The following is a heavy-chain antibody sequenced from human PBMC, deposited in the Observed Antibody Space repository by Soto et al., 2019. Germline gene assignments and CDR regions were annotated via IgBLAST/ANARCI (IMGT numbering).Heavy chain of an antibody. CDR1: GFLFSSYA. CDR2: ITGSGTSI. CDR3: ARDVDADFRTDFDY. J-gene: IGHJ4*02. D-gene: IGHD4-17*01. V-gene: IGHV3-23*01. Sequence: PGGSLRLSCAASGFLFSSYAMTWVRQAPGKGLEWISVITGSGTSIYYADSVKGRFTISRDNSKNTLYLQMNSLRAEDTALYYCARDVDADFRTDFDYWGRGTLVTVSS.